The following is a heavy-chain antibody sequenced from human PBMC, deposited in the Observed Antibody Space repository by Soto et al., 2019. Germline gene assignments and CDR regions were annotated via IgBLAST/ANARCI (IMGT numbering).Heavy chain of an antibody. CDR3: ARDTVLVPAAMLDP. CDR1: GGSISSGDYY. CDR2: IYYSGST. V-gene: IGHV4-30-4*01. J-gene: IGHJ5*02. Sequence: QVQLQESGPGLVKPSQTLSLTCTVSGGSISSGDYYWSWIRQPPGKGLEWIGYIYYSGSTYYNPSLKSRVTISVVTSKNQFSLKLSSVTATDTAVYYCARDTVLVPAAMLDPWGQGTLVTVSS. D-gene: IGHD2-2*01.